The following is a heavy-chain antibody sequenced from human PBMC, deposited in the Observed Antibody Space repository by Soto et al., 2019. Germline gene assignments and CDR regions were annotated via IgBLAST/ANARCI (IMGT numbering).Heavy chain of an antibody. V-gene: IGHV1-69*02. CDR3: ARGRDIVVVVAATPYAFDI. Sequence: QVQLVQSGAEVQKPGSSVKVSCKASGGTFSSYTISWVRQAPGQGLEWMGRIIPILGIANYAQKFQGRVTITADKSTSTAYMELSSLRSEDTAVYYCARGRDIVVVVAATPYAFDIWGQGTMVTVSS. D-gene: IGHD2-15*01. CDR2: IIPILGIA. J-gene: IGHJ3*02. CDR1: GGTFSSYT.